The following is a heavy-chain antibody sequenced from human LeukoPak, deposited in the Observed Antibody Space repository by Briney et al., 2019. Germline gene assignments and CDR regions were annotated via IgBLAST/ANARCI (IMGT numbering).Heavy chain of an antibody. CDR1: GCYFSGYY. CDR2: LSHSGSS. V-gene: IGHV4-59*01. D-gene: IGHD2-2*01. CDR3: ARARYANAWYAFDI. J-gene: IGHJ3*02. Sequence: SETLSLTCAVYGCYFSGYYWSWIRQPPGRGLEWIGYLSHSGSSDSNPSLKSRVTILVDTSKNQFSLKLTSVTAADTAVYYCARARYANAWYAFDIWGQGTMVTVSS.